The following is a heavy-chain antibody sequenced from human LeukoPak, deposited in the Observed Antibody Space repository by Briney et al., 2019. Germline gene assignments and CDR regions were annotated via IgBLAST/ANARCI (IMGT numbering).Heavy chain of an antibody. Sequence: PSETLSLTCAVYGGSFSGYYWSWIRQPPGKGLEWIGEINHSGSTNYNPSLKSRVTISVDTSKNQFSLKLSSVTAADTAVYYCARGRLLWFGELLRGWFDPWGQGTLVTVSS. CDR2: INHSGST. V-gene: IGHV4-34*01. J-gene: IGHJ5*02. CDR1: GGSFSGYY. D-gene: IGHD3-10*01. CDR3: ARGRLLWFGELLRGWFDP.